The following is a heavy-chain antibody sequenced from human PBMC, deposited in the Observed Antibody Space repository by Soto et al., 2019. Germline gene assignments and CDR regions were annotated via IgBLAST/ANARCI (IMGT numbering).Heavy chain of an antibody. J-gene: IGHJ3*02. CDR3: AKDATAVNGVWDPFDM. CDR1: GFTFSAYA. V-gene: IGHV3-23*01. D-gene: IGHD2-8*01. Sequence: EVQLLESGRGVVQPGGSLRLSCAASGFTFSAYAMSWVRQAPGKGLQWVSGVGGSDTDKHYADSVRGRFTVSRDNSKNTLYLQMNSVKADDTAVYYCAKDATAVNGVWDPFDMWGQGTEVTVSS. CDR2: VGGSDTDK.